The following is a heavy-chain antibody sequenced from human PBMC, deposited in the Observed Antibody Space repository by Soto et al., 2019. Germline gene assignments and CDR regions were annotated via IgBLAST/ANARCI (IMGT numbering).Heavy chain of an antibody. V-gene: IGHV3-23*01. CDR2: ISGSGDRT. CDR1: GITISNYP. Sequence: EVQLLESGGGLVQPGVSLRLSCAASGITISNYPMSWVRQAPGKGLDWVSGISGSGDRTYYADSAKGRFTISKDISRNSLSLQLDSLGVEDTAVYFCVKDDGGYPSTAPHWGQGTLVTVSS. D-gene: IGHD3-22*01. J-gene: IGHJ4*02. CDR3: VKDDGGYPSTAPH.